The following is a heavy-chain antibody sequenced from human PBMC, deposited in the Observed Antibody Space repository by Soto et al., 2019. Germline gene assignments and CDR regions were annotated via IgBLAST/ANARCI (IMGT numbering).Heavy chain of an antibody. CDR2: IDPSDSYI. D-gene: IGHD5-18*01. CDR3: GRGYSYGEIDY. Sequence: GESLKISCKASGYSFPNSWISWVRQMPGKGLEWMARIDPSDSYINYNPSFQGHVTISTDKSITTAYLQWSSLKASDTAMYYCGRGYSYGEIDYWGQGTLVTVSS. J-gene: IGHJ4*02. CDR1: GYSFPNSW. V-gene: IGHV5-10-1*01.